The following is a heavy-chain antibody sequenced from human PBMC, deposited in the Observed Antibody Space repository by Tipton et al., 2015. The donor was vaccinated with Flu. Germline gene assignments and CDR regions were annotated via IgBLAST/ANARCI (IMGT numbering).Heavy chain of an antibody. J-gene: IGHJ4*02. CDR1: GGSISSGGAY. CDR3: ARGSAYANVYLDS. V-gene: IGHV4-61*08. Sequence: TLSLTCTVSGGSISSGGAYWTWLRQPPGKGLEWIGEINHNGKSNLNPSLESRVTVSVDTSKNQFSLKVRSLTAADTAVYYCARGSAYANVYLDSWGRGNLVTVSS. CDR2: INHNGKS. D-gene: IGHD5-12*01.